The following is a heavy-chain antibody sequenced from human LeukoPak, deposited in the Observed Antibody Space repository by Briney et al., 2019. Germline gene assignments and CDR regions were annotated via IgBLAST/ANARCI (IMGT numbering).Heavy chain of an antibody. V-gene: IGHV3-13*01. CDR1: GFTFSNYD. CDR3: ARVLTVRSGGYDAFDI. J-gene: IGHJ3*02. CDR2: IDSAGDT. Sequence: GGSLRLSCAVSGFTFSNYDMHWVRQATGKGLEWVSAIDSAGDTYYPGSVKGRFTISRENGKNSLYLQMNSLRAGDTAVYYCARVLTVRSGGYDAFDIWGQGTMVTVSS. D-gene: IGHD6-25*01.